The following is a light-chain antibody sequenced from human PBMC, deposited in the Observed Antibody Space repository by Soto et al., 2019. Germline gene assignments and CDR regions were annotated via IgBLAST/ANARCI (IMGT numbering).Light chain of an antibody. V-gene: IGKV1-8*01. CDR2: AAS. CDR1: QGISSY. Sequence: AIRMTQSPSSFSASTGDRVTITCRASQGISSYLAWYQQKPGKAPKLLIYAASTLQSGVPSRFSGSESGTDFTLTISSLQPDDFATYYCQHYNSYSEAFGQGTKVDIK. CDR3: QHYNSYSEA. J-gene: IGKJ1*01.